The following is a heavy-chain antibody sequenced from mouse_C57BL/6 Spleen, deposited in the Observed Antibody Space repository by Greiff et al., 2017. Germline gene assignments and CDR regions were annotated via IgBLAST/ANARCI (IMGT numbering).Heavy chain of an antibody. CDR3: ARRGVYYYPFDY. V-gene: IGHV1-69*01. J-gene: IGHJ2*01. CDR1: GYTFTSYW. CDR2: IDPSDSYT. D-gene: IGHD1-1*01. Sequence: QVQLKQPGAELVMPGASVKLSCKASGYTFTSYWMHWVKQRPGQGLEWIGEIDPSDSYTNYNQKFKGKSTLTVDKSSSTAYMQLSSLTSEDSAVYYCARRGVYYYPFDYWGQGTTLTVSS.